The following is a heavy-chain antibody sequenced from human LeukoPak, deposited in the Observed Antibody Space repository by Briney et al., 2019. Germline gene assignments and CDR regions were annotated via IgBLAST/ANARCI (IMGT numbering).Heavy chain of an antibody. V-gene: IGHV3-33*01. CDR3: ARDANGGPYFDY. CDR1: GISFSSHG. J-gene: IGHJ4*02. CDR2: IWYDGSNI. D-gene: IGHD2-8*01. Sequence: PGGSLRLSCAASGISFSSHGMHWVRQAPGKGLEWVAVIWYDGSNIYYADSVKGRFTISRDNAKNSLYLQMNSLRAEDTAVYYCARDANGGPYFDYWGQGTLVTVSS.